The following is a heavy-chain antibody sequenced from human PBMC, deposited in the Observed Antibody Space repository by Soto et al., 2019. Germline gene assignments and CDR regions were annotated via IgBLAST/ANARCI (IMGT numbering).Heavy chain of an antibody. CDR1: GFTFSSYA. CDR2: ISGSGGST. D-gene: IGHD3-3*01. Sequence: GGSLRLSCAASGFTFSSYAMSWVRQAPGKGLEWVSAISGSGGSTYYADSVKGRFTISRDNSKNTLYLQMNSLRAEETAVYYCAKASGNYDFWSGYFPRLYYYYYMDVWGKGTTVTVSS. J-gene: IGHJ6*03. CDR3: AKASGNYDFWSGYFPRLYYYYYMDV. V-gene: IGHV3-23*01.